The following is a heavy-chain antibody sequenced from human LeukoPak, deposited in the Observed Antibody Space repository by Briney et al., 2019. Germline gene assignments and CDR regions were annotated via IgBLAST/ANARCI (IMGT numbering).Heavy chain of an antibody. Sequence: GGSLRLSCAASGFTFSSYAMHWVRQAPGKGLEGVAVISYDGSNKYYADSVKGRFTISRDNSKNTLYLQMNSLRAEDTAVYYCARDPYIVGATIFDYWGQGTLVTVSS. CDR2: ISYDGSNK. J-gene: IGHJ4*02. D-gene: IGHD1-26*01. CDR1: GFTFSSYA. CDR3: ARDPYIVGATIFDY. V-gene: IGHV3-30*04.